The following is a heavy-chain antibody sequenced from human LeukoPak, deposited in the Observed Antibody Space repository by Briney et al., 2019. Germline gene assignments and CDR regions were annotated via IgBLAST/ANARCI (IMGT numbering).Heavy chain of an antibody. CDR2: ISYDGSNK. V-gene: IGHV3-30*04. J-gene: IGHJ3*02. CDR3: ARDYDFWSGSLDAFDI. Sequence: GGSLRLSCAAPGFTFSSYAMHWVRQAPGKGREWVAVISYDGSNKYYADSVKGRFTISRDNSKNTLYLQMNSLRAEDTAVYYCARDYDFWSGSLDAFDIWGQGTMVTVSS. CDR1: GFTFSSYA. D-gene: IGHD3-3*01.